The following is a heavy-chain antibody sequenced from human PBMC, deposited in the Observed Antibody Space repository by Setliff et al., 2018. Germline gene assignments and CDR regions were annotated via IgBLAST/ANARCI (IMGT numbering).Heavy chain of an antibody. CDR2: INPNSGGT. CDR3: ARGALSRQWLVGPENDFDY. CDR1: GYTFTGYY. J-gene: IGHJ4*02. V-gene: IGHV1-2*02. Sequence: ASVKVSCKASGYTFTGYYIHWVRQAPGQGLEWMGWINPNSGGTNPAQKFQGRVTMTRDTSISTAYMELSSLGSDDTAVYYCARGALSRQWLVGPENDFDYWGQGTLVTVSS. D-gene: IGHD6-19*01.